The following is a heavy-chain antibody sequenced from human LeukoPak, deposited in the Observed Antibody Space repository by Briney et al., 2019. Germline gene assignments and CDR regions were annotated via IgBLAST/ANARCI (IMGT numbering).Heavy chain of an antibody. CDR1: GFTFSSYG. CDR2: IWYDGSNK. D-gene: IGHD6-13*01. V-gene: IGHV3-33*06. Sequence: PGGSLRLSCAASGFTFSSYGMHWVRQAPGKGLGWVAVIWYDGSNKYYADSVKGRFTISRDNSKNTLYLQMNSLRAEDTAVYYCAKRAFSIAAAGRTYYYYYMDVWGKGTTVTVSS. CDR3: AKRAFSIAAAGRTYYYYYMDV. J-gene: IGHJ6*03.